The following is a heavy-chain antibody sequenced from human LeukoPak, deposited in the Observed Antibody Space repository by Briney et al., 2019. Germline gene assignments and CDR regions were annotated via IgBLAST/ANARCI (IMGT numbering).Heavy chain of an antibody. J-gene: IGHJ4*02. Sequence: ASVKVSCKASGYTFTSYGISWVRQAPGHGLEWMGWISAYNGNTNYAQKLQGRGTMTTDTSTSTAYMELRSLRSDDTAVYYCARVGEYYDGSGSLRCWGQGTLVTVSS. V-gene: IGHV1-18*01. CDR1: GYTFTSYG. CDR2: ISAYNGNT. CDR3: ARVGEYYDGSGSLRC. D-gene: IGHD3-22*01.